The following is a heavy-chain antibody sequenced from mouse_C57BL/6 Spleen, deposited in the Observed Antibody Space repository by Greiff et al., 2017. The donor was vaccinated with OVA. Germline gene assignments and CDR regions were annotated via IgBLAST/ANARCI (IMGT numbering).Heavy chain of an antibody. CDR3: ARVCFDY. J-gene: IGHJ2*01. CDR1: GYTFTDYY. V-gene: IGHV1-84*01. CDR2: IYPGSGNT. Sequence: QVQLQQSGPELVKPGASVKISCKASGYTFTDYYINWVKQRPGQGLEWIGGIYPGSGNTKYNEKFKGKATLTVDTSSSTAYMQHSSLTSEDSAVYYCARVCFDYWGQGTPVTVSA.